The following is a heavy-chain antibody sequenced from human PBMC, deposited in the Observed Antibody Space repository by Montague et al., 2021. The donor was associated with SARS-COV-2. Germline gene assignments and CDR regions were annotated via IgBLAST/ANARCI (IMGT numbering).Heavy chain of an antibody. CDR3: ARAIWHLDV. CDR1: GDYISRYY. V-gene: IGHV4-4*07. J-gene: IGHJ2*01. CDR2: IYTGGYV. Sequence: SETLSLTCSVSGDYISRYYRSWIRQSDGKGLEWIGRIYTGGYVNYNPALQSRVSMSVDTSKSQVSLNVTSVTAADTAVYYCARAIWHLDVWGRGILVTVSS.